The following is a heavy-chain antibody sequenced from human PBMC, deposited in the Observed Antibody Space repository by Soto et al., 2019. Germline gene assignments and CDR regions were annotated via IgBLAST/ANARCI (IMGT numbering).Heavy chain of an antibody. CDR1: GGSISSSSYY. Sequence: SETLSLTCTVSGGSISSSSYYWGWIRQPPGKGLEWIGSIYYSGSTYYNPSLKSRVNISVDTSKNQFSLKLSSVTAADTVVYYCARQKVLRYFDWYNWFDPWGQGTLVTVSS. J-gene: IGHJ5*02. V-gene: IGHV4-39*01. D-gene: IGHD3-9*01. CDR3: ARQKVLRYFDWYNWFDP. CDR2: IYYSGST.